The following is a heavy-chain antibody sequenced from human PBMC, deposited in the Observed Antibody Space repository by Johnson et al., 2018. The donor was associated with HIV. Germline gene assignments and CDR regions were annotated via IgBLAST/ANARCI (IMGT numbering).Heavy chain of an antibody. CDR3: ARAKDDDAFDI. CDR2: IRYDGSNK. J-gene: IGHJ3*02. CDR1: GFAFSSYG. Sequence: QVQLMESGGGVVQPGRSLRLSCAASGFAFSSYGMAWVRQAPGKGLEWVAVIRYDGSNKYYADSVKCRFTLSRDNSKKPLYLQMSSLGVEDTAVYYCARAKDDDAFDIWGQGTMVTVSS. V-gene: IGHV3-33*08.